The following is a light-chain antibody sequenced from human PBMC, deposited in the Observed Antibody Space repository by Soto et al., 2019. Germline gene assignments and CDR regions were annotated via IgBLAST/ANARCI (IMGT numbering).Light chain of an antibody. CDR1: SSDVGKYNL. V-gene: IGLV2-23*01. CDR3: CSYAGSNTWV. Sequence: QSALTQPASVSGSPGQSITISCTGTSSDVGKYNLVSWYQEHPGKAPKLMIYEGSKRPSGVSNRFSGSKSGNTASQTISGLQAEDEADYYCCSYAGSNTWVFGGGTKVTVL. CDR2: EGS. J-gene: IGLJ3*02.